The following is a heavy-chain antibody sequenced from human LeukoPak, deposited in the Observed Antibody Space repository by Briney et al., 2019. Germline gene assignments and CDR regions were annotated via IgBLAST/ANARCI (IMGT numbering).Heavy chain of an antibody. J-gene: IGHJ4*02. CDR3: ARDGAPGCSSTSCYRKFDY. CDR2: IIPIFGTA. V-gene: IGHV1-69*05. D-gene: IGHD2-2*01. CDR1: GGTFSSYA. Sequence: ASVKVSCKASGGTFSSYAISWVRQAPGQRLEWMGGIIPIFGTANYAQKFQGRVTITTDESTSTAYMELSSLRSEDTAVYYCARDGAPGCSSTSCYRKFDYWGQGTLVTVSS.